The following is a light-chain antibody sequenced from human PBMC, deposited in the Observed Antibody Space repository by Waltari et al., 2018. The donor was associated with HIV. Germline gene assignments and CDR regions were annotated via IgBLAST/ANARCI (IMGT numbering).Light chain of an antibody. J-gene: IGLJ2*01. V-gene: IGLV2-8*01. CDR1: SSDVGRYDY. Sequence: QSALTQPPSASGSPGQSVTTSCPGTSSDVGRYDYVSWYQQHPGKAPKPLIYGVYTRPAGAPERFSGSKSGNTASLTVSGLQAEDEAEYSCTSYAGINPVAFGGGTKLTVL. CDR3: TSYAGINPVA. CDR2: GVY.